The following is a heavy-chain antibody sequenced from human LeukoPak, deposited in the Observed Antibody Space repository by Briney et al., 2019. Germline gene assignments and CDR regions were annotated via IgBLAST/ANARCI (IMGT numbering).Heavy chain of an antibody. D-gene: IGHD3-22*01. CDR3: ARETYSYDRSGYYPSDY. J-gene: IGHJ4*02. Sequence: ASVKVSCKASGYTFIGQYLHWVRQAPGRGLEWMLWINPNSGGTNYAQRFRGRVTMTRDTSINTAYMELSRLRSDDTAVYYCARETYSYDRSGYYPSDYWGQGTLVTVSS. CDR1: GYTFIGQY. V-gene: IGHV1-2*02. CDR2: INPNSGGT.